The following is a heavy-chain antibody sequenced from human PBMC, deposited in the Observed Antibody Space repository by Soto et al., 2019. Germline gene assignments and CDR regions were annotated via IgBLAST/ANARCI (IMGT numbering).Heavy chain of an antibody. CDR3: ARAVAPYFGTWFDP. V-gene: IGHV4-30-2*01. CDR2: ISHTGST. J-gene: IGHJ5*02. Sequence: SETLSLTCAVSGGSITSGNSYSWSWIRQPPGKGLEWIGSISHTGSTSYNPSLKSRLTMSVDKSKNQFSLRLSSVTAADMAVYYCARAVAPYFGTWFDPWGQGILVTVSS. D-gene: IGHD3-10*01. CDR1: GGSITSGNSYS.